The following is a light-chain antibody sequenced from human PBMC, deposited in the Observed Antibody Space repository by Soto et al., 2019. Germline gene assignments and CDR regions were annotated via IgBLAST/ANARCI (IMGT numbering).Light chain of an antibody. CDR1: QNIISN. Sequence: EIVMTQSPATLSVSPGERATLSCRASQNIISNLAWYQQKPGQAPRLLIYGAFTRATGLPARFSGSGSGTDFTLSISSLEPEDFAVYYCQLSQQRSSWPPIAFGQGTRLEIK. V-gene: IGKV3-15*01. CDR2: GAF. J-gene: IGKJ5*01. CDR3: QLSQQRSSWPPIA.